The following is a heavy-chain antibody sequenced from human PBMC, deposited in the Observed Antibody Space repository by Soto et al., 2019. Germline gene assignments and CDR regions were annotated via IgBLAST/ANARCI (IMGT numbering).Heavy chain of an antibody. D-gene: IGHD6-19*01. CDR3: ARRASYSSGWSGTSYYYGMDV. CDR2: INPSGGST. V-gene: IGHV1-46*01. J-gene: IGHJ6*02. CDR1: GYTFTSYY. Sequence: ASVKVSCKASGYTFTSYYMHWVRQAPGQGLEWMGIINPSGGSTSYAQKFQGRVTMTRDTPTSTVYMELSSLRSEDTAVYYCARRASYSSGWSGTSYYYGMDVWGQGTTVTVSS.